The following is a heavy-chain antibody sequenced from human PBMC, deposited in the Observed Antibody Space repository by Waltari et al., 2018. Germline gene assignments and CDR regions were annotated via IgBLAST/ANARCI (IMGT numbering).Heavy chain of an antibody. Sequence: QLQLQESGPGLVKPSGTLSLTCVVSGDSMTSTYCWSWVRQSPQKGLEWIGQVHYSGRTNYHPSFASRVTMSVDTSNKQFSLRVTSATAADTAVYYCARDRGRGLYLDTWGPGTLVTVSP. J-gene: IGHJ5*02. CDR3: ARDRGRGLYLDT. V-gene: IGHV4-4*02. D-gene: IGHD2-15*01. CDR1: GDSMTSTYC. CDR2: VHYSGRT.